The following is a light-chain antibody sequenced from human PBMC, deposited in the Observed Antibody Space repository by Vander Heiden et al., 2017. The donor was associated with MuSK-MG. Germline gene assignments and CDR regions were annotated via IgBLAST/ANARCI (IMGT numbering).Light chain of an antibody. Sequence: QSVLTQPPSASGTPGQTITVSCSGSTSNIRTNYVYWYQQFPGMAPKLLIYRSDQRHSGVPDRFSGSRSGTSASLTITGLRSEDEADYYCAAWDDSLTGQLFGGGTKLSVL. J-gene: IGLJ2*01. CDR1: TSNIRTNY. CDR3: AAWDDSLTGQL. CDR2: RSD. V-gene: IGLV1-47*01.